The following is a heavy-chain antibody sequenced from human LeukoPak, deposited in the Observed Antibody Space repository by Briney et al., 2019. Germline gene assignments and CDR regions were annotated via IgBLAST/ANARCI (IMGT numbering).Heavy chain of an antibody. CDR1: GYTFTGYY. J-gene: IGHJ4*02. CDR2: INPNSGGT. V-gene: IGHV1-2*04. D-gene: IGHD1/OR15-1a*01. CDR3: ARQQGIQYLNFDY. Sequence: ASVKVSCKASGYTFTGYYMHWVRQAPGQGLEWMGWINPNSGGTNYAQKFQGWVTMTRDTSTSTVYLDLTSLGFDDTAVYYCARQQGIQYLNFDYWGQGALVAVSS.